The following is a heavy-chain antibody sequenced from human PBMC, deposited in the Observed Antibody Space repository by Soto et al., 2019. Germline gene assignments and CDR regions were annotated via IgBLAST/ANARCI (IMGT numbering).Heavy chain of an antibody. J-gene: IGHJ2*01. CDR1: GFTFINYA. CDR3: ARKILGSTSRPNYWYFDL. V-gene: IGHV3-23*01. CDR2: ISGGGDAT. D-gene: IGHD2-2*01. Sequence: EVQLLASGGGLVQPGGSLRLSCAGSGFTFINYAMNWVRQAPGTGLEWVSSISGGGDATFFADSVRGRFTISRDNSKNTVTLQMNSLGVDDTAVYYCARKILGSTSRPNYWYFDLWGRGTLVTVSS.